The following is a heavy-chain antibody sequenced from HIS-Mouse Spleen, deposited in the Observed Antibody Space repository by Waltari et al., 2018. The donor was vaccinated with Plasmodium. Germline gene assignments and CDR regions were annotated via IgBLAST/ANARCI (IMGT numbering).Heavy chain of an antibody. CDR2: INYSGST. CDR3: ARDRITGTSYFDY. D-gene: IGHD1-7*01. Sequence: QLQLQESGPGLVKPSETLSLTCTVSGGSISSSSYYWGWIRQPPGKGLEWIGSINYSGSTYYNPSLKSRVTISVDTSKNQFSLKLSSVTAADTAVYYCARDRITGTSYFDYWGQGTLVTVSS. J-gene: IGHJ4*02. V-gene: IGHV4-39*07. CDR1: GGSISSSSYY.